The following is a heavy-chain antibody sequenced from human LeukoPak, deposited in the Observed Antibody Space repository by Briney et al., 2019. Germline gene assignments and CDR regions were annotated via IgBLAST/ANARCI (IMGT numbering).Heavy chain of an antibody. J-gene: IGHJ6*03. D-gene: IGHD4/OR15-4a*01. Sequence: SVKVSCKASGGSFNRLALSWVRQAPGQGLEWMGGIVPIFGLANYVQKFQGRVAITADESSNTAYMELSSLRSEDTAIYYCASSQRGAPYYYYTDVWGKGTTVTVSS. CDR3: ASSQRGAPYYYYTDV. V-gene: IGHV1-69*01. CDR2: IVPIFGLA. CDR1: GGSFNRLA.